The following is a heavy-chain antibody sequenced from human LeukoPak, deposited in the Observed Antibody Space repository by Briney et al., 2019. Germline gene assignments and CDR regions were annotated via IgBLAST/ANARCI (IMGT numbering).Heavy chain of an antibody. D-gene: IGHD3-22*01. CDR1: GYTFTSHF. CDR2: INPRGGST. J-gene: IGHJ3*02. V-gene: IGHV1-46*01. CDR3: ARVKSYYYDTSDKDAFDI. Sequence: ASVKVCCKASGYTFTSHFMHWVRQAPGQGLEWMGIINPRGGSTSYTQKFQGRVTMTRDTSTSTVYMELSSLRSEDTAVYYCARVKSYYYDTSDKDAFDIWGQGTMVTVSS.